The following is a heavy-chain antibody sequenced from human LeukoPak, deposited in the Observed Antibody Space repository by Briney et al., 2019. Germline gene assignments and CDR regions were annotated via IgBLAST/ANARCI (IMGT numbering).Heavy chain of an antibody. CDR1: GYSFTSYW. J-gene: IGHJ6*04. Sequence: GESLKISCKGSGYSFTSYWISWVRQMPGKGLEWKGRIDPSDSYTNYSPSFQGHVTISADKSISTAYLQWSSLKASDTAMYYCARNPSGYSSRYHYYGMDVWGKGTTVTVSS. V-gene: IGHV5-10-1*01. CDR3: ARNPSGYSSRYHYYGMDV. CDR2: IDPSDSYT. D-gene: IGHD6-13*01.